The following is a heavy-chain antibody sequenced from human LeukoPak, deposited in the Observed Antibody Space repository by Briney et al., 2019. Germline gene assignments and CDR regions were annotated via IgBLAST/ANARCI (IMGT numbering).Heavy chain of an antibody. CDR3: AKAPVTTCRGAFCYPFDY. Sequence: GGSLRLSCAASGFTFSSYSMNWVRQAPGKGLEWVSAISDTGNTYYADSVKGRFTISRDSSKNTLFLQMNRLRPEDAAVYYCAKAPVTTCRGAFCYPFDYWGLGTLVTVSS. CDR2: ISDTGNT. CDR1: GFTFSSYS. V-gene: IGHV3-23*01. D-gene: IGHD2-15*01. J-gene: IGHJ4*02.